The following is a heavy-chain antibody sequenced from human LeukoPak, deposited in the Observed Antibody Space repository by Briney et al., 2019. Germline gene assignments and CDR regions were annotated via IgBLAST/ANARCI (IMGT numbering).Heavy chain of an antibody. CDR2: ISSGGGST. CDR3: ATQRAQY. Sequence: GGSLRLSCSASGFTFSTYAMTWVRQAPGKGLEWVSAISSGGGSTYYADSVKGRFTISRDNSKNTLYLQMNSLRADDTAVYYCATQRAQYWGQGTLATVSS. V-gene: IGHV3-23*01. J-gene: IGHJ4*02. CDR1: GFTFSTYA.